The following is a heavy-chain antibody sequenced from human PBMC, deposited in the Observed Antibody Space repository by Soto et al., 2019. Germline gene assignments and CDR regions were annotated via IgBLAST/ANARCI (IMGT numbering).Heavy chain of an antibody. Sequence: GESLKISCAASGFTFSSYSMNWVRQAPGKGLEWVSSISSSSSYIYYADSVKGRFTISRDNAKNSLYLQMNSLRAEDTAVYYCATLPLDYCGGDCYYGMDVWGQGTTVTVSS. CDR2: ISSSSSYI. J-gene: IGHJ6*02. V-gene: IGHV3-21*01. D-gene: IGHD2-21*01. CDR3: ATLPLDYCGGDCYYGMDV. CDR1: GFTFSSYS.